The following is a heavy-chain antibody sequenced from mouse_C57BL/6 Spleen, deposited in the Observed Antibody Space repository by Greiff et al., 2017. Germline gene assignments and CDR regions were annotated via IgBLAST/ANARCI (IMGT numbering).Heavy chain of an antibody. Sequence: EVKLMESGPELVKPGASVKMSCKASGYTFTDYNMHWVKQSHGKSLEWIGYINPNNGGTSYNQKFKGKATLTVNKSSSTAYMELRSLTSEDSAVYYCARDYGSRFDYWGQGTTLTVSS. CDR1: GYTFTDYN. V-gene: IGHV1-22*01. CDR3: ARDYGSRFDY. CDR2: INPNNGGT. J-gene: IGHJ2*01. D-gene: IGHD1-1*01.